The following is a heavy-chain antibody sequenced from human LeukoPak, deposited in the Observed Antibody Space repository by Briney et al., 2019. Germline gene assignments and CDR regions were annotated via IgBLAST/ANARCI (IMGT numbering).Heavy chain of an antibody. CDR1: GYTFTGYY. CDR3: ARGLGDTAMVTAYYYYMDV. CDR2: IKPNSGGT. J-gene: IGHJ6*03. Sequence: GASVKVSCKASGYTFTGYYMHWVRQAPGQGLEWMGWIKPNSGGTNYAQKFQGRVTMTRDTSISTAYMELSRLRSEDTAVYYCARGLGDTAMVTAYYYYMDVWGKGTTVTVSS. D-gene: IGHD5-18*01. V-gene: IGHV1-2*02.